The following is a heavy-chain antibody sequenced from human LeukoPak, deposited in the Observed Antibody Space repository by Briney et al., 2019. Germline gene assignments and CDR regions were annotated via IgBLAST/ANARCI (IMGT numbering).Heavy chain of an antibody. CDR1: GFTVSSNY. V-gene: IGHV3-23*01. Sequence: PGGSLRLSCEASGFTVSSNYMSWVRQAPGKGLEWVSGISGSGDNTLYADSVKGRFTISRDNSKNTLYLEMNSLRAEDTAIYYCAKMKGHPLPKYYMDVWGQGTTVTVSS. CDR3: AKMKGHPLPKYYMDV. J-gene: IGHJ6*01. CDR2: ISGSGDNT. D-gene: IGHD1-26*01.